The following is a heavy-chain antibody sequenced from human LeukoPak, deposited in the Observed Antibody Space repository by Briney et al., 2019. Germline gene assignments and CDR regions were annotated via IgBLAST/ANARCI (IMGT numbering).Heavy chain of an antibody. J-gene: IGHJ5*02. D-gene: IGHD2-15*01. CDR1: GFTFSDYY. CDR3: ARGRSRYCSGGSCYGWFDP. V-gene: IGHV3-11*04. Sequence: GGSLRLSCAASGFTFSDYYMGWIRQAPGKGLEWVSYISSSGSTIYYADSVKGRFTISRDNAKNSLYLQMNSLRAEDTAVYYCARGRSRYCSGGSCYGWFDPWGQGTLVTVSS. CDR2: ISSSGSTI.